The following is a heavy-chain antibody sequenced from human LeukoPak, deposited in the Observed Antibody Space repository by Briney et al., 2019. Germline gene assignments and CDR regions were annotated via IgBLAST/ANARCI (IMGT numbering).Heavy chain of an antibody. V-gene: IGHV3-23*01. J-gene: IGHJ4*02. CDR2: IRSNGDTA. CDR3: AFDS. Sequence: GGPLRLSCAASGFTFSRIAMPWVRQAPGKGLEWGLTIRSNGDTAYNADSVRGRFAIFRDNSKNALFLQMNSLRVEDTAIDDGAFDSWGQGTLVTVSS. CDR1: GFTFSRIA.